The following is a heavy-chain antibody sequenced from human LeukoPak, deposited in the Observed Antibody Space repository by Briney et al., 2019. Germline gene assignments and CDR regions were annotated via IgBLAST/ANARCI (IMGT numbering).Heavy chain of an antibody. CDR3: ARDRSMAPFDY. D-gene: IGHD2/OR15-2a*01. CDR1: GFTFSSYA. J-gene: IGHJ4*02. Sequence: PGRSLRLSCAASGFTFSSYAMHWVRQAPGKGLEWVANIKQDGSEKYYVDSVKGRFTISRDNAKNSLYLQMNSLRAEDTAVYYCARDRSMAPFDYWGQGTLVTVSS. CDR2: IKQDGSEK. V-gene: IGHV3-7*01.